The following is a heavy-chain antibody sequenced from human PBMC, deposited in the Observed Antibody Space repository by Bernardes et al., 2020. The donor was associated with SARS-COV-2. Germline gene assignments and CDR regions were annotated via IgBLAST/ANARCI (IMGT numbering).Heavy chain of an antibody. CDR1: TASFRTFC. V-gene: IGHV4-59*01. Sequence: SQTLSPTCSLSTASFRTFCTSCIRHPPGKGLEWYGYIYYSGNTNYNPYLKSRVIISVDTSKNQFSLKLSSVTAADTAVYYCAASSSGWYVGWGQGTLVTVSS. D-gene: IGHD6-19*01. J-gene: IGHJ4*02. CDR3: AASSSGWYVG. CDR2: IYYSGNT.